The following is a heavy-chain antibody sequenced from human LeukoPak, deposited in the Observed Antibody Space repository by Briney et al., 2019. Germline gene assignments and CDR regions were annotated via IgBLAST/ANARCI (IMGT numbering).Heavy chain of an antibody. V-gene: IGHV3-7*03. CDR3: ARDDSGYDFFDY. CDR2: IKQDGSEK. D-gene: IGHD5-12*01. Sequence: GGSLRLSCAASGFTFSGYWMSWVRQAPGKGLEWVANIKQDGSEKYYVDSVKGRFTISRDNAKNSLYLQMNSLRAEDTAVYYCARDDSGYDFFDYWGQGTLVTVSS. J-gene: IGHJ4*02. CDR1: GFTFSGYW.